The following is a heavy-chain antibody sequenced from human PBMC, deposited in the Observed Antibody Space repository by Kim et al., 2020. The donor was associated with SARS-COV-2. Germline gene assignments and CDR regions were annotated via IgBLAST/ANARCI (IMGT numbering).Heavy chain of an antibody. D-gene: IGHD2-2*01. V-gene: IGHV4-4*07. CDR2: IYTSGST. J-gene: IGHJ5*02. Sequence: SETLSLTCTVSGGSISSYYWSWIRQPAGKGLEWIGRIYTSGSTNYNPSLKSRVTMSVDTSKNQFSLKLSSVTAADTAVYYCARDRGAVPAAMIDWFDPWGQGTLVTVSS. CDR3: ARDRGAVPAAMIDWFDP. CDR1: GGSISSYY.